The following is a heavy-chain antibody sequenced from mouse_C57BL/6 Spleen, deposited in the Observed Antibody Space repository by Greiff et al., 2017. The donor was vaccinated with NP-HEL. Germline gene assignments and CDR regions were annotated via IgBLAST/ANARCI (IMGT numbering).Heavy chain of an antibody. D-gene: IGHD2-4*01. CDR2: IYPGNSDT. V-gene: IGHV1-5*01. CDR1: GYTFTSYW. Sequence: EVQLQQSGTVLARPGASVKMSCKTSGYTFTSYWMHWVKQRPGQGLEWIGAIYPGNSDTSYNQKFKGKAKLTAVTSASTAYMELSSLTNEDSAVYYCTTYYDYDKSYCDYWGQGTTLTVSS. J-gene: IGHJ2*01. CDR3: TTYYDYDKSYCDY.